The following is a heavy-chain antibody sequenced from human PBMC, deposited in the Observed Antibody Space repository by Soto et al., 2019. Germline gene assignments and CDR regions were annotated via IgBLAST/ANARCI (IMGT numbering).Heavy chain of an antibody. CDR2: TYYRSKWYN. CDR1: GDSVSSNSAA. CDR3: ARADFITMIVVVTPGAFDI. D-gene: IGHD3-22*01. J-gene: IGHJ3*02. V-gene: IGHV6-1*01. Sequence: SQTLSLTCPISGDSVSSNSAAWNWIRQSPSRGLEWLGRTYYRSKWYNDYAVSVKSRITINPDTSKNQFSLQLNSVTPEDTAVYYCARADFITMIVVVTPGAFDIWGQGTMVTVSS.